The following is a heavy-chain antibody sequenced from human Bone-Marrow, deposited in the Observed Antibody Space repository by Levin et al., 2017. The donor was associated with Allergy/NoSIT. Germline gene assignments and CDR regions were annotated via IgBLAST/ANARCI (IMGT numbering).Heavy chain of an antibody. V-gene: IGHV3-23*01. D-gene: IGHD3-22*01. Sequence: GGSLRLSCAASGFIFSNYAMNWVRQAPGKGLEWVSQISGSGGNTHYADSVKCRFTFSRDNSKNTLYLQMNSLRAEDTAVYYCAGYDTSAYHSPFDYWGQGTLVTVSS. CDR1: GFIFSNYA. J-gene: IGHJ4*02. CDR3: AGYDTSAYHSPFDY. CDR2: ISGSGGNT.